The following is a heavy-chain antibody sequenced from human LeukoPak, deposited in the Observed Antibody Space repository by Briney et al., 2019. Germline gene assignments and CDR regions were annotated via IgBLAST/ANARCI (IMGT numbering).Heavy chain of an antibody. CDR3: ARDHYFDY. J-gene: IGHJ4*02. CDR1: GGSISGYY. V-gene: IGHV4-59*01. Sequence: SETLSLTCTVSGGSISGYYWSWIRQPPGKGLERIGNIYYSGSNNYNPSLKSRVTISLDTAKNQFSLKLSSVTAADTAVYYCARDHYFDYWGQGTLVTVSS. CDR2: IYYSGSN.